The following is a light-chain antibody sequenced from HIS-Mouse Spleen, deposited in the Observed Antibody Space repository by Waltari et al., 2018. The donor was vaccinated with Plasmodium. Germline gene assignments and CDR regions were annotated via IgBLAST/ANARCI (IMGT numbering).Light chain of an antibody. J-gene: IGLJ3*02. Sequence: SYELTQPPSVSVSPGQTARITCSGDALPKKYAYCYQQKSGQAPVRVIYEDSKRPSGIPGGFSGSSSGTMATLTIGGAQVEDEADYYCYSTDSSGNHRVFGGGTKLTVL. CDR2: EDS. CDR3: YSTDSSGNHRV. CDR1: ALPKKY. V-gene: IGLV3-10*01.